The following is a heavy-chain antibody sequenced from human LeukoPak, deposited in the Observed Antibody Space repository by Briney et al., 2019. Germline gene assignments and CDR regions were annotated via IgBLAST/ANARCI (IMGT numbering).Heavy chain of an antibody. CDR3: ARDLGSSSWYPLNLFDY. CDR2: INAGNGNT. D-gene: IGHD6-13*01. CDR1: GYTFTGYY. J-gene: IGHJ4*02. V-gene: IGHV1-3*01. Sequence: ASVKVSCKASGYTFTGYYMHWVRQAPGQRLEWMGWINAGNGNTKYSQKFQGRVTITRDTSASTAYMELSSLRSEDTAVYYCARDLGSSSWYPLNLFDYWGQGTLVTVSS.